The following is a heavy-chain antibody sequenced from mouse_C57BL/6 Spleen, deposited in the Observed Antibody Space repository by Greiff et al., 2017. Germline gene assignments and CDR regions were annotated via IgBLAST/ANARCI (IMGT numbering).Heavy chain of an antibody. V-gene: IGHV1-54*01. CDR2: INPGSGGT. CDR3: ARYGGNPYYYAMDY. J-gene: IGHJ4*01. CDR1: GYAFTNYV. D-gene: IGHD1-1*01. Sequence: VKLQQSGAELVRPGTSVKVSCKASGYAFTNYVIAWVKQRPGQGLEWIGVINPGSGGTNYNEKFKGKATLTADKSSSTAYMQLSSLTSEDSAVYFCARYGGNPYYYAMDYWGQGTSVTVSS.